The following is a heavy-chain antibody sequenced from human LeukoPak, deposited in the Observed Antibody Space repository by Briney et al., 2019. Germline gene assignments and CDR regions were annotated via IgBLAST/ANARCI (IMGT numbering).Heavy chain of an antibody. V-gene: IGHV4-59*08. CDR2: IYDIGTT. Sequence: PSETLSLTCTVPGGPLGREFWTWIRQPPGKGLEWIGYIYDIGTTNYNPSLKSRVTIFVDTSRNQFSLNLTSVTAADTAVYYCARLYGSGPRGAFDIWGQGTLVTVSS. CDR1: GGPLGREF. J-gene: IGHJ3*02. CDR3: ARLYGSGPRGAFDI. D-gene: IGHD3-10*01.